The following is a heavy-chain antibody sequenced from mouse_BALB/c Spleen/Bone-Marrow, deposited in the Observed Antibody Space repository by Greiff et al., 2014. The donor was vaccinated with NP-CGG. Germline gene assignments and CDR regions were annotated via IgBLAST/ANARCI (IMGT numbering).Heavy chain of an antibody. V-gene: IGHV1-15*01. CDR2: IHPGSGGT. Sequence: QVHVKQLGAELVRPGASVKLSCKALGFTFTDYEMHWVKQTPVRGLEWIGTIHPGSGGTAYNQKFKGKATLTADKSSSTAYMELSSLTSEDSAVYYCTREKVGDFDYWGQGTTLTVSS. CDR1: GFTFTDYE. J-gene: IGHJ2*01. CDR3: TREKVGDFDY.